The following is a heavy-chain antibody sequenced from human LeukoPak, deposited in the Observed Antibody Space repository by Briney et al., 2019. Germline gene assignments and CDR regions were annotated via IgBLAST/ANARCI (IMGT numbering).Heavy chain of an antibody. V-gene: IGHV1-8*01. J-gene: IGHJ5*02. CDR1: GYTFTSYD. CDR2: MNPNSGNT. D-gene: IGHD2-15*01. CDR3: ARKNYCSGGSCYSRGWFDP. Sequence: ASVKVSCKASGYTFTSYDINWVRQATGQGPEWMGWMNPNSGNTVYAQKFQGRVTMTRDTSISTAYMELSSLRSEDTAMYYCARKNYCSGGSCYSRGWFDPWGQGTLVTVSS.